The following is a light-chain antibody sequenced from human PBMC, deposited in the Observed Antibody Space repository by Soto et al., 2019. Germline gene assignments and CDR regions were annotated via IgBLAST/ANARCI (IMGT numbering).Light chain of an antibody. CDR3: QEYNNWPPYT. Sequence: EIVMTQSPATLSVSPGERATLSCRASQSVSSNLAWYQQNPGQAPRLLIYGASTRATGIPARFSGSGSGTEFTLTISSRQSEDFALYYCQEYNNWPPYTFGQGTKLEIK. J-gene: IGKJ2*01. CDR1: QSVSSN. CDR2: GAS. V-gene: IGKV3-15*01.